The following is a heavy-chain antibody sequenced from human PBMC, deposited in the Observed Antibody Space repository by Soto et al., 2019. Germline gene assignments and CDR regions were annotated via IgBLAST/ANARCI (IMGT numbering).Heavy chain of an antibody. CDR3: AKDEGSRDSSGYYPYYFDY. CDR2: ISGSGGSP. J-gene: IGHJ4*02. Sequence: LRLSCAASGFTFSSYAMTWVRRAPGKGLEWVSAISGSGGSPYYADSVKGRFTISKDNSKNTLYLQMNSLRAEDTAVYYCAKDEGSRDSSGYYPYYFDYWGQGTLVTVSS. V-gene: IGHV3-23*01. CDR1: GFTFSSYA. D-gene: IGHD3-22*01.